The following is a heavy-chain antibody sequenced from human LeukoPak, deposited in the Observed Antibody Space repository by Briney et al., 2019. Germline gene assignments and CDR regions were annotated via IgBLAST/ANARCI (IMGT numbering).Heavy chain of an antibody. CDR3: AKDGYYGSGTYPDY. CDR1: GFTFNSYC. Sequence: GTSLRLSCAASGFTFNSYCMNWVRQAPGEGLEWVAVISYDGTNKFYVDSLRGRFTISRDNSKNTLYLQMNSLRAEDTAVYYCAKDGYYGSGTYPDYWGQGTLVTVSS. D-gene: IGHD3-10*01. CDR2: ISYDGTNK. J-gene: IGHJ4*02. V-gene: IGHV3-30*18.